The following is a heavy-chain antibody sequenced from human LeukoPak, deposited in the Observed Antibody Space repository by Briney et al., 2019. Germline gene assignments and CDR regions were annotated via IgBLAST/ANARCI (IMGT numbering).Heavy chain of an antibody. CDR3: AKWGDFDVLTGYYVPDF. CDR2: ITGSGGNT. V-gene: IGHV3-23*01. J-gene: IGHJ4*02. D-gene: IGHD3-9*01. CDR1: GFTFSNHA. Sequence: GASLRLSCAASGFTFSNHAMSWVRQAPGKGLEWVSAITGSGGNTYYTDSVKGRFTISRDNSKNTLYLQMNSPRDEDTAVYYCAKWGDFDVLTGYYVPDFWGQGTLVTVSS.